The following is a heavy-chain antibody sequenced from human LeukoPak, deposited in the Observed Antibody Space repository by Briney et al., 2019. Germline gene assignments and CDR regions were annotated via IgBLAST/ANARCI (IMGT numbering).Heavy chain of an antibody. J-gene: IGHJ6*02. CDR2: ISYDGSNK. V-gene: IGHV3-30*04. D-gene: IGHD6-13*01. Sequence: PGGSLRLSCAASGFTFSSYAMHWVRQAPGKGLEWVAVISYDGSNKYYADSVKGRFTISRDNSKNTLYLQMNSLRAEDTAVYYCARTIAAAGTPTPTRYGMDVWGQGTTVTVSS. CDR1: GFTFSSYA. CDR3: ARTIAAAGTPTPTRYGMDV.